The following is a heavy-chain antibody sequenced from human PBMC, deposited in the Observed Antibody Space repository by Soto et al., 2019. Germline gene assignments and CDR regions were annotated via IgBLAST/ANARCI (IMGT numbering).Heavy chain of an antibody. Sequence: SVKLSCKASGFTFTISAVQWVRQARGQRLEWIGWIVVGSGNTNYAQKFQERVTITRDMSTSTAYMELSSLRSEDTAVYYCAAAGTGNYYGMDVWGQGTTVTVSS. CDR3: AAAGTGNYYGMDV. J-gene: IGHJ6*02. CDR1: GFTFTISA. D-gene: IGHD3-10*01. V-gene: IGHV1-58*01. CDR2: IVVGSGNT.